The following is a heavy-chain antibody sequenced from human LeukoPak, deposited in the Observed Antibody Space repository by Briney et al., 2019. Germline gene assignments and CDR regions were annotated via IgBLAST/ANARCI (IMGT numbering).Heavy chain of an antibody. J-gene: IGHJ4*02. V-gene: IGHV1-69*04. CDR2: IIPILGIA. Sequence: SVKVSCKASGGTFSSYAISWVRQAPGQGLEWMGRIIPILGIANYAQKFQGRVTITADKSTSTAYMGLSSLRSEDTAVYYCARDQLLTIFGVVITKEHFDYWGQGTLVTVSS. CDR3: ARDQLLTIFGVVITKEHFDY. D-gene: IGHD3-3*01. CDR1: GGTFSSYA.